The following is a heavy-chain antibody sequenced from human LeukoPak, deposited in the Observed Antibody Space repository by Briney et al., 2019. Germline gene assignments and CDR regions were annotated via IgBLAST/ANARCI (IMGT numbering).Heavy chain of an antibody. Sequence: GGSLRLSCAASGFTFSSYAMSWVRQAPGKGLEWVSAISGSGGGTYYADSVKGRFTISRDNFKNSLYLQMNSLRAEDTAVYYCAKSHSSSWYDFYFDYWGQGTLVTVSS. V-gene: IGHV3-23*01. D-gene: IGHD6-13*01. CDR2: ISGSGGGT. CDR1: GFTFSSYA. J-gene: IGHJ4*02. CDR3: AKSHSSSWYDFYFDY.